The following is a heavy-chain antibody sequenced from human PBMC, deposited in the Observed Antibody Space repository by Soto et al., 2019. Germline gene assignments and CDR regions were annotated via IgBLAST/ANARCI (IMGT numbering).Heavy chain of an antibody. D-gene: IGHD2-2*01. CDR1: GFSLATSGVG. Sequence: QITLEESGPTLVNPTQTLTLTCSFSGFSLATSGVGGGWIRHPPGQALEWLAIVYWDADKKYRPSLASMLTVTWGTSKNQVVLTVTNMEPADTRTYFCAHSPFLGITSCYGMDFFDYWGREIVVTVSS. CDR3: AHSPFLGITSCYGMDFFDY. J-gene: IGHJ4*02. CDR2: VYWDADK. V-gene: IGHV2-5*02.